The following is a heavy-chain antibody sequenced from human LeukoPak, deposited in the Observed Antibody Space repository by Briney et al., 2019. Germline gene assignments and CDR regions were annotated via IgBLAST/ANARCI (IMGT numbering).Heavy chain of an antibody. Sequence: GGSLRLSCAASGFTFRSYAMHWVRQAPGKGLEWVAVISYDGSNKYYADSVKGRFTISRDNSKNTLYLKMDSLRAEDTAVYYCASDGLITMIVVVITWLLNYWGQGTLVTASS. CDR3: ASDGLITMIVVVITWLLNY. V-gene: IGHV3-30-3*01. CDR2: ISYDGSNK. CDR1: GFTFRSYA. J-gene: IGHJ4*02. D-gene: IGHD3-22*01.